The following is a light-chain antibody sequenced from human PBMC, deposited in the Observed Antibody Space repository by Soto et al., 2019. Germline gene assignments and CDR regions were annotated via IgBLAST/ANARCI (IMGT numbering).Light chain of an antibody. Sequence: QSVLTQPPSVSGAPGQRVTISCTGSSSNIGAGYDVHWYQQLPGTAPKLLIYGNSNRPSGVPDRFSGSKSGTSASLAITGLQAEDEADYYCQSYDSSHVAFGGGTQLTVL. V-gene: IGLV1-40*01. CDR2: GNS. J-gene: IGLJ2*01. CDR3: QSYDSSHVA. CDR1: SSNIGAGYD.